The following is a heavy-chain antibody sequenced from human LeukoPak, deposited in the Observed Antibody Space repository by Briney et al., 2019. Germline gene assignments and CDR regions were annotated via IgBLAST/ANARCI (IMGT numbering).Heavy chain of an antibody. CDR1: GFTFSSYA. V-gene: IGHV3-23*01. CDR2: ISGSGGST. J-gene: IGHJ4*02. CDR3: AKVSARHDYGSY. D-gene: IGHD4-17*01. Sequence: GSLRLSCAASGFTFSSYAMSWVRQAPGKGLEWVSAISGSGGSTYYADSVKGRFTISRDNSKNTLYLQMNSLRAEDTAVYYCAKVSARHDYGSYWGQGTLVTVSS.